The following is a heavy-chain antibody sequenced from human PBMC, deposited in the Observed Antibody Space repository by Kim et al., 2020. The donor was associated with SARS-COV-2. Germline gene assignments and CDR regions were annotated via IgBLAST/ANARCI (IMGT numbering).Heavy chain of an antibody. Sequence: SETLSLTCTVSGGSISSSSYYWGWIRQPPGKGLEWIGSIYYSGSTYYNPSLKSRVTISVDTSKNQFSLKLSSVTAADTAVYYCARGELGDWYFDRWGRGTLVTVSS. V-gene: IGHV4-39*07. CDR1: GGSISSSSYY. CDR2: IYYSGST. D-gene: IGHD7-27*01. CDR3: ARGELGDWYFDR. J-gene: IGHJ2*01.